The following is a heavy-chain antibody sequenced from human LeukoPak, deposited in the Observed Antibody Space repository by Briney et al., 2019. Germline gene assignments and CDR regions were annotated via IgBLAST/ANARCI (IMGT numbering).Heavy chain of an antibody. CDR2: INHSGST. V-gene: IGHV4-34*01. D-gene: IGHD3-9*01. CDR1: GGSFSGYY. J-gene: IGHJ4*02. CDR3: ARGSLRYFDRGYFDY. Sequence: SETLSLTCAVYGGSFSGYYWSWIRQPPGKGLEWIGEINHSGSTNYNPSLKSRVTISVDTSKNQFSLKLSSVTAADTAVYYCARGSLRYFDRGYFDYWGQGTLVTVSS.